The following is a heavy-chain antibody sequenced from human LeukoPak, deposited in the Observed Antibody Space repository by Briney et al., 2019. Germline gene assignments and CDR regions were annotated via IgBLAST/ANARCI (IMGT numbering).Heavy chain of an antibody. V-gene: IGHV4-59*01. D-gene: IGHD3-10*01. Sequence: PSETLSLTCTVSGGSISSYYWSWIRQPPGRGLEWVGYIYYTGSTNYIPSLKSRVTISVDTSKNQFSLKLSSVTAADTAVFYCARWGDGSGSYRPWGQGTLVTVSS. J-gene: IGHJ5*02. CDR1: GGSISSYY. CDR2: IYYTGST. CDR3: ARWGDGSGSYRP.